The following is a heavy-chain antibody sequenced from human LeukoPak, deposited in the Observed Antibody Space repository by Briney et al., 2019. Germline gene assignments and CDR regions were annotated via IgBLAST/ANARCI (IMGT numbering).Heavy chain of an antibody. CDR2: INAGNGNT. CDR1: GYTFTSYA. V-gene: IGHV1-3*01. CDR3: ARSPTAYLIAAAGRAWFDP. Sequence: ASVKVSCKASGYTFTSYAMHWVRQAPGQRLEWMGWINAGNGNTKYSQKFQGRVTITRDTSASTAYMELSSLRSEDTAVYYCARSPTAYLIAAAGRAWFDPWGQGTLVTVSS. D-gene: IGHD6-13*01. J-gene: IGHJ5*02.